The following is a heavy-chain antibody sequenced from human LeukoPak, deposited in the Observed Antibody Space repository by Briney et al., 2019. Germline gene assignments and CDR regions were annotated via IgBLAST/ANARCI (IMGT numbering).Heavy chain of an antibody. CDR2: ISAYNGKT. CDR1: GYTFTSYV. V-gene: IGHV1-18*01. Sequence: ASVKVSCKASGYTFTSYVISWVRQAPGQGLEWMGWISAYNGKTNYAQKLQGRVTMTTDTSTSTAYMELRSLRSDDTAVYYCARGSKYYYGSGSYLDYWGQGTLVTVSS. CDR3: ARGSKYYYGSGSYLDY. J-gene: IGHJ4*02. D-gene: IGHD3-10*01.